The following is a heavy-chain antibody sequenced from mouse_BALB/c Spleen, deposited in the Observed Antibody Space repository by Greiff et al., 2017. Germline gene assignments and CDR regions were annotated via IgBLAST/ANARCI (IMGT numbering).Heavy chain of an antibody. CDR1: GFNIKDYY. CDR3: ASYYGSSYVGY. V-gene: IGHV14-1*02. Sequence: VQLKQSGAELVRPGALVKLSCKASGFNIKDYYMHWVKQRPEQGLEWIGWIDPENGITIYDPKFQGKASITADTSSNTAYLQLSSLTSEDTAVYYCASYYGSSYVGYWGQGTTLTVSS. CDR2: IDPENGIT. J-gene: IGHJ2*01. D-gene: IGHD1-1*01.